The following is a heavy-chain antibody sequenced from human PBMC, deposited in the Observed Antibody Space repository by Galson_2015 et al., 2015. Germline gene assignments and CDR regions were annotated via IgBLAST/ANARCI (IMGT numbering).Heavy chain of an antibody. D-gene: IGHD4-17*01. CDR1: GGSISSSNW. CDR3: ARDYGDYSSPRFRYYFDY. J-gene: IGHJ4*02. V-gene: IGHV4-4*02. CDR2: IYHSGST. Sequence: LSLTCAVSGGSISSSNWWSWVRQPPGKGLEWIGEIYHSGSTNYNPSLKSRVTISVDKSKNQFSLKLSSVTAADTAVYYCARDYGDYSSPRFRYYFDYWGQGTLVTVSS.